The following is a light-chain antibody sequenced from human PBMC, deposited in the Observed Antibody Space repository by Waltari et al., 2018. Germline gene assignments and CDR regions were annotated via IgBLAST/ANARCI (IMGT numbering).Light chain of an antibody. V-gene: IGLV2-8*01. Sequence: QSALTQPPSASGSPGQSVTTSCPGTSSDVGPYNHVSWYQQHPGKAPKLIIYDVSKRPSGVRDRFSGSKSGNTASLTVSGLQADDEADYYCNSYAGSSHVVFGGGTTLTVL. J-gene: IGLJ2*01. CDR2: DVS. CDR3: NSYAGSSHVV. CDR1: SSDVGPYNH.